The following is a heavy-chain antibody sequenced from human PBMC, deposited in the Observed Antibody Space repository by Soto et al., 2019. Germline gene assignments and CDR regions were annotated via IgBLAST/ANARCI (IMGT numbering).Heavy chain of an antibody. CDR2: TNPSGGST. V-gene: IGHV1-46*03. Sequence: QVQLVQSGAEVKKPGASVKVSCKASGYTFTSYYMHWVRQAPGQGLEWMGITNPSGGSTSYAQKFQGRVTMTRDTSTSTVYMELSSLRSEDTAVYYCAPVAAAGTDWAFFDYWGQGTLVTVSS. D-gene: IGHD6-13*01. J-gene: IGHJ4*02. CDR3: APVAAAGTDWAFFDY. CDR1: GYTFTSYY.